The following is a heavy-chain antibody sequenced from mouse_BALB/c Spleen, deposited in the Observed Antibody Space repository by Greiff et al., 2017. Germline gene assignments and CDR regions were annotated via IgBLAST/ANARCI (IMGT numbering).Heavy chain of an antibody. CDR3: ARDRGHGFAY. CDR1: GFSLTSYG. J-gene: IGHJ3*01. D-gene: IGHD3-3*01. Sequence: VMLVESGPGLVAPSQSLSITCTVSGFSLTSYGVHWVRQPPGKGLEWLGVIWAGGSTNYNSALMSRLSISKDNSKSQVFLKMNSLQTDDTAMYYCARDRGHGFAYWGQGTLVTVSA. CDR2: IWAGGST. V-gene: IGHV2-9*02.